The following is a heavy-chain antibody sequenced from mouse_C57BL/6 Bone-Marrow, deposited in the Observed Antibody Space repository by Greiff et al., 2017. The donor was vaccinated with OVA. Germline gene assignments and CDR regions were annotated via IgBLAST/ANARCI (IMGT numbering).Heavy chain of an antibody. CDR1: GFSLSTFGMG. J-gene: IGHJ4*01. CDR3: ARIAAYYRYYYAMDD. V-gene: IGHV8-8*01. D-gene: IGHD2-14*01. CDR2: IWWDDDK. Sequence: QVTLKESGPGILQPSQTLSLTCSFSGFSLSTFGMGVGWIRQPSGKGLEWLAHIWWDDDKYYNPALKSRLTLSKDTSKNQVFLKSANVDTAYTATYYCARIAAYYRYYYAMDDWGQGTSVTVSS.